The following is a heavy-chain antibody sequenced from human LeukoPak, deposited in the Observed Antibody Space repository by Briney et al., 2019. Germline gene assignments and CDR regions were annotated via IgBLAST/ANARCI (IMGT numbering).Heavy chain of an antibody. CDR1: GGSISSSSYY. CDR3: ARGTGDGYNYFWYFDL. Sequence: SETLSLTCTVSGGSISSSSYYWGWIRQPPGKGLEWIGSIYYSGSTYYNPSLKSRVTISVDTSKNQFSLKLSSVTAADTAVYYCARGTGDGYNYFWYFDLWGRGTLVTVSS. V-gene: IGHV4-39*01. J-gene: IGHJ2*01. CDR2: IYYSGST. D-gene: IGHD5-24*01.